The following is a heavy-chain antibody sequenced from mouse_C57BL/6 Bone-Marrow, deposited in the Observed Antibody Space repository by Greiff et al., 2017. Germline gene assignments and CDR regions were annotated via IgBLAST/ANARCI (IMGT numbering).Heavy chain of an antibody. CDR3: ARDYYGSSWYFDY. V-gene: IGHV1-26*01. Sequence: VQLQQSGPELVKPGASVKISCKASGYTFTDYYMNWVKQSHGKSLEWIGDINPNNGGTSYNQKLKGKATLTVDKSSSTAYMELRSLTSEDSAVYYCARDYYGSSWYFDYWGQGTSLTVSS. D-gene: IGHD1-1*01. J-gene: IGHJ2*03. CDR1: GYTFTDYY. CDR2: INPNNGGT.